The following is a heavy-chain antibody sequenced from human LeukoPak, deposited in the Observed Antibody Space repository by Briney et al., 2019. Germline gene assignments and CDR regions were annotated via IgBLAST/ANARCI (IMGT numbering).Heavy chain of an antibody. CDR1: GFTFSSYG. Sequence: GGSLRLSCAASGFTFSSYGMHWVRQAPGKGLEWVAFIRYDGSNKYYADSVKGRFTISRDNSKNTLYLQMNSLRAEDTAVYYCAKDESVVVVASGYFDYWGQGTLVTVSS. CDR3: AKDESVVVVASGYFDY. J-gene: IGHJ4*02. V-gene: IGHV3-30*02. D-gene: IGHD2-15*01. CDR2: IRYDGSNK.